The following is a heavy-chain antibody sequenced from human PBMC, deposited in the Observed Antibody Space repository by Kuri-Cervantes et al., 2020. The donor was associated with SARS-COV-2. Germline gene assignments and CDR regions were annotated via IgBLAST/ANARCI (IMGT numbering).Heavy chain of an antibody. CDR2: IYHSGST. CDR3: ARWGGYDVGASDI. D-gene: IGHD5-12*01. J-gene: IGHJ3*02. CDR1: GGSISSDGHT. Sequence: SQTLSLTCAVSGGSISSDGHTWSWIRQPPGKGLEWIGYIYHSGSTYYNPSLKSRVTISVDRSKNQFSLSLSSVTAADTAVYYCARWGGYDVGASDIWGQGTMVTVSS. V-gene: IGHV4-30-2*01.